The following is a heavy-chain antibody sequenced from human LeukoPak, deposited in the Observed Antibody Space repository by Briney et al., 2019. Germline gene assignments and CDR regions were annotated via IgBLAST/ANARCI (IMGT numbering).Heavy chain of an antibody. Sequence: GASVKVSCKASGYTFTSYAMHWVRQAPGQRLEWMGWINAGNGNTKYSQKFQGRVTMTRNTSISTAYMELSSLRSEDTAVYYCARGPPYYYGSGSVWFDPWGQGTLVTVSS. D-gene: IGHD3-10*01. CDR1: GYTFTSYA. J-gene: IGHJ5*02. V-gene: IGHV1-3*01. CDR3: ARGPPYYYGSGSVWFDP. CDR2: INAGNGNT.